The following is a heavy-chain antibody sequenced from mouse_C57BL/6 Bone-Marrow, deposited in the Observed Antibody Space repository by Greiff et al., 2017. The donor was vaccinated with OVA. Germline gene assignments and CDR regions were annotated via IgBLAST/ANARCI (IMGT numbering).Heavy chain of an antibody. Sequence: EVKLMESGGGLLKPGGSLKLSCAASGFTFSSYAMSWVRQTPEKRLEWVATISDGGSYTYYPDNVKGRFTISRDNAKNNLYLQMSHLKSEDTAMYYCARGGPTIVTTWYFDVWGTGTTVTVSS. CDR1: GFTFSSYA. V-gene: IGHV5-4*03. D-gene: IGHD2-5*01. J-gene: IGHJ1*03. CDR2: ISDGGSYT. CDR3: ARGGPTIVTTWYFDV.